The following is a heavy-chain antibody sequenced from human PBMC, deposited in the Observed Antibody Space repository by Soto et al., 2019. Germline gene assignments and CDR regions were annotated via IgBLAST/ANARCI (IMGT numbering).Heavy chain of an antibody. CDR2: IYYTGST. Sequence: PSETLSLTCTVSGGSISGYYWSWIRQPPGEGLEWIGYIYYTGSTHYNPSLRSRATISVDTSNNQFFLKLSSVTAADTAIYYCARDYFPPTGRAGFDPWGQGALVTVSS. CDR1: GGSISGYY. CDR3: ARDYFPPTGRAGFDP. J-gene: IGHJ5*02. D-gene: IGHD3-9*01. V-gene: IGHV4-59*01.